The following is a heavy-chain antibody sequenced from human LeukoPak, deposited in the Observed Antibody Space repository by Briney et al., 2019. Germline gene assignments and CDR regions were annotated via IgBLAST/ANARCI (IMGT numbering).Heavy chain of an antibody. J-gene: IGHJ6*03. Sequence: ASVKVSCKAFGYTFTSNYMHWVRQPPGQGPEWMGVISPSGGSTTYAQKFQDRLTLTRDMSTSRDYLELSSLRYEDTAVYYCASISSSWSQHDYYYYMDVWGKGTTVTISS. CDR2: ISPSGGST. CDR3: ASISSSWSQHDYYYYMDV. V-gene: IGHV1-46*01. CDR1: GYTFTSNY. D-gene: IGHD6-13*01.